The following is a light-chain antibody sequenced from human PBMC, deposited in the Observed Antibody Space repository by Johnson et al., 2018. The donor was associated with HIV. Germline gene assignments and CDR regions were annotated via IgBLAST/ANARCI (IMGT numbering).Light chain of an antibody. J-gene: IGLJ1*01. CDR1: SSNIGNNY. V-gene: IGLV1-51*01. Sequence: QSVLTQPPSVSAAPGQTVTISCSGSSSNIGNNYVSWYQQVPGTAPKLLIYDNNKRPSGIPDRFSASKSGTSATLVITGLQTGDEADYYCGTWDSSLSAHFVFGTGTRVTV. CDR3: GTWDSSLSAHFV. CDR2: DNN.